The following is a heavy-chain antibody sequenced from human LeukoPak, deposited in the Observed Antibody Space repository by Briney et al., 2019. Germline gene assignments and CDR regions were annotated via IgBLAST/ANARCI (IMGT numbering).Heavy chain of an antibody. Sequence: GGSLRLSCAASGFTFSSYGMHWVRQAPGKGLEWVAVISYDGSNKYYADSVKGRFTISRDNSKNTLYLQMNSLRAGDTAVYYCARVTHDYGDYGYWGQGTLVTVSS. J-gene: IGHJ4*02. CDR2: ISYDGSNK. CDR3: ARVTHDYGDYGY. CDR1: GFTFSSYG. D-gene: IGHD4-17*01. V-gene: IGHV3-30*03.